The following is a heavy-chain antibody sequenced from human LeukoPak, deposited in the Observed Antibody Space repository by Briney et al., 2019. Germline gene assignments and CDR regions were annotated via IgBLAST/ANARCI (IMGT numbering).Heavy chain of an antibody. D-gene: IGHD6-13*01. V-gene: IGHV5-51*01. CDR3: ARHVGDSSRWYSD. CDR2: IYPGDSDT. Sequence: GESLNISCKGSGYSFTNYWIGWVRQMPGKGLEWMGIIYPGDSDTRYSPSFQGQVTISADKSISTAYLQWSSLKASDTAMYYCARHVGDSSRWYSDWGQGTLVTVSS. J-gene: IGHJ4*02. CDR1: GYSFTNYW.